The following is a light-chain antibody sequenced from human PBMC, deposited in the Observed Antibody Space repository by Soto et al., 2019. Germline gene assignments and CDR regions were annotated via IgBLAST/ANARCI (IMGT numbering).Light chain of an antibody. CDR3: AAWEDSLSGVV. Sequence: QSVLTQPPSASGTPGQRVTISCSGSSSNIGSNYVYWYQQLPGTVPQLLIYRNSERPSGVPDRFSGSKSGTSASLAIRGLRSEDEADYYCAAWEDSLSGVVFGGGTKLTVL. V-gene: IGLV1-47*01. CDR2: RNS. J-gene: IGLJ2*01. CDR1: SSNIGSNY.